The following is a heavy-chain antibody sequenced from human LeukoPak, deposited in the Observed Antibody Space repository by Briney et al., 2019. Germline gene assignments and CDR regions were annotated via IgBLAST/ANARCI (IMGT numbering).Heavy chain of an antibody. Sequence: GGSLRLSCAASGFTFSSYSMNWVRQAPGRGLEWVSYISSSSSTIYYADSVKGRFTISRDNAKNSLYLQMNSLRAEDTAVYYCARVSLWFGESETMEDYWGQGTLVTVSS. CDR2: ISSSSSTI. V-gene: IGHV3-48*04. CDR3: ARVSLWFGESETMEDY. J-gene: IGHJ4*02. CDR1: GFTFSSYS. D-gene: IGHD3-10*01.